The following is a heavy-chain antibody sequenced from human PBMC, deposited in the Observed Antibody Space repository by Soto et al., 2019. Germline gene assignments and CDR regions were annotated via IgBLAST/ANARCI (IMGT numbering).Heavy chain of an antibody. CDR3: ARESEAVTGYYGMDV. CDR1: GFTLSTYT. V-gene: IGHV3-48*01. CDR2: ITRRSLTI. D-gene: IGHD4-17*01. Sequence: EVQLVESGGGLVQPGGSLRLSCAASGFTLSTYTMNWVRQAPGKGLEWVAYITRRSLTIYYADSVKGRFTVSRDNAKKSVFLQMNSLRAEDTSVYYCARESEAVTGYYGMDVWGQGTTVTVSS. J-gene: IGHJ6*02.